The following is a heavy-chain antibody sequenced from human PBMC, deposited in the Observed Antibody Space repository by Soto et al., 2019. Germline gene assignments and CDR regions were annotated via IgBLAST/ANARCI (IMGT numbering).Heavy chain of an antibody. D-gene: IGHD3-9*01. CDR1: GFTFSSYG. J-gene: IGHJ4*02. Sequence: GGSLRLSCAASGFTFSSYGMRCVRQAPGKGLEWVALIWSDGSNKYYADSVKGRFTISRDNSKKTLYLQMNSLRAEDTAVYYCARVFDTYYFDSWGQGNMVTVSS. CDR2: IWSDGSNK. V-gene: IGHV3-33*01. CDR3: ARVFDTYYFDS.